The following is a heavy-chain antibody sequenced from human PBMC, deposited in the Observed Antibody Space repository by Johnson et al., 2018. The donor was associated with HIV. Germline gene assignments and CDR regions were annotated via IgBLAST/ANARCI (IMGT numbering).Heavy chain of an antibody. Sequence: QMQLVESGGGMVQPGGSLRLACAASAFIFRSYAMHWVRQAQGKGLAWVALISCDGSSKYYAYSVTGRVTISRDNYKNTLYLQMNSLRAEDTAVFYCARGALGDWVDAFDIWGQGTMVTVSS. V-gene: IGHV3-30-3*01. D-gene: IGHD3-16*01. CDR1: AFIFRSYA. J-gene: IGHJ3*02. CDR2: ISCDGSSK. CDR3: ARGALGDWVDAFDI.